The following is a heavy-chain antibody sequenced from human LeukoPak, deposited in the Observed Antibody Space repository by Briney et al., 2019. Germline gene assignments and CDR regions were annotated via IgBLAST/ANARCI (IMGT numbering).Heavy chain of an antibody. CDR2: IYHSGST. V-gene: IGHV4-30-2*01. Sequence: KSSETLSLTCAVSGGSISSGGYSWSWIRQPPGKGLEWIGYIYHSGSTYYNPSLKSRVTISLDKSKNQFSLNLSSVTAADTAVYYCARGPTALETGGLDYWGQGTLVTVSS. CDR3: ARGPTALETGGLDY. J-gene: IGHJ4*02. CDR1: GGSISSGGYS. D-gene: IGHD5-18*01.